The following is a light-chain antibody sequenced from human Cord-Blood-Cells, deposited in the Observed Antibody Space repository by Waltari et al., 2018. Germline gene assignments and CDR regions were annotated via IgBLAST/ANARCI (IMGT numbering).Light chain of an antibody. Sequence: IQMTQSPSTLSASVGDRVNITCRASQSISSWLAWYQQKPGKAPKLLIYKASSLESGVPLRFSGSGSGTEFTLTISSLQPDDFATYYCQQYNSYLFTFGPGTKVDIK. V-gene: IGKV1-5*03. CDR2: KAS. J-gene: IGKJ3*01. CDR3: QQYNSYLFT. CDR1: QSISSW.